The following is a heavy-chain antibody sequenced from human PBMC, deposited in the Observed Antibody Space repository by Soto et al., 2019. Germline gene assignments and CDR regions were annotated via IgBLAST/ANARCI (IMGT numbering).Heavy chain of an antibody. V-gene: IGHV1-3*01. CDR3: VRENSSGWYFNNWFDP. Sequence: GASVKVACKASGYTFTSYAMHWVRQAPGERLEWMGWINAGNGNTKYSQKFQGRVTITRDTSASTAYMELSSLRSEDTAVYYCVRENSSGWYFNNWFDPWGQGTLVTVSS. J-gene: IGHJ5*02. CDR2: INAGNGNT. D-gene: IGHD6-19*01. CDR1: GYTFTSYA.